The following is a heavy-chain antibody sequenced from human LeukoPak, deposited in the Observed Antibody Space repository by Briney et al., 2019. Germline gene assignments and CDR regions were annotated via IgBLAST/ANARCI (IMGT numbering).Heavy chain of an antibody. D-gene: IGHD1-26*01. Sequence: GASVKVSCNASGYTFSSYTMNWVRQAPGQGLEWMGWINTNTGNPTYAQDYTGRFVFSLDTSVSTTYLQVSRLKAEDTAVYYCASGPSYSGSNEYFDSWGQGTLVTVSS. CDR2: INTNTGNP. J-gene: IGHJ4*02. CDR1: GYTFSSYT. V-gene: IGHV7-4-1*02. CDR3: ASGPSYSGSNEYFDS.